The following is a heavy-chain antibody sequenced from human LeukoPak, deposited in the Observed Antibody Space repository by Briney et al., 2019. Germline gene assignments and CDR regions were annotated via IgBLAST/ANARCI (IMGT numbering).Heavy chain of an antibody. CDR2: INAGNGNT. Sequence: ASVKVSCKASGYIFSSYGINWVRQAPGQRLEWMGWINAGNGNTRYSQRFQGRVAITRDTSASTAYMELSSLTSEDTAVYYCARGRWSATTASYYLDFWGQGTLVTVSS. V-gene: IGHV1-3*01. CDR3: ARGRWSATTASYYLDF. D-gene: IGHD5-24*01. J-gene: IGHJ4*02. CDR1: GYIFSSYG.